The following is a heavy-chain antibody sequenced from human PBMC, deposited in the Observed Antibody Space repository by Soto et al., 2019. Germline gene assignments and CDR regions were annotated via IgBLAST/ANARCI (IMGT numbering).Heavy chain of an antibody. V-gene: IGHV1-46*01. CDR1: EYTFTSYY. CDR3: ARGLHYHDSSGSIGSFDY. Sequence: GASVKVSCKTSEYTFTSYYLHWVRQAPGQGLEWMGIINPRGGSTSYAQRFQGRVTMTRDTSTSTVYMELSSLRSEDTAVYYCARGLHYHDSSGSIGSFDYWGQGTLVTVSS. J-gene: IGHJ4*02. CDR2: INPRGGST. D-gene: IGHD3-22*01.